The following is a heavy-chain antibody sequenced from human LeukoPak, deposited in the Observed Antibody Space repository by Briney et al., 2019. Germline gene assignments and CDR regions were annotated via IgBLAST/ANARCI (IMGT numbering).Heavy chain of an antibody. D-gene: IGHD6-13*01. Sequence: PSETLSLTCTVSGGSISSSSYYWGWIRQPPGQGLEWIGSIYYSGSTYYNPSLKSRVTISVDTSKNQFSLKLSSVTAADTAVYYCAYGIAAAGTSGWFDPWGQGTLVSVSS. CDR2: IYYSGST. CDR1: GGSISSSSYY. CDR3: AYGIAAAGTSGWFDP. J-gene: IGHJ5*02. V-gene: IGHV4-39*01.